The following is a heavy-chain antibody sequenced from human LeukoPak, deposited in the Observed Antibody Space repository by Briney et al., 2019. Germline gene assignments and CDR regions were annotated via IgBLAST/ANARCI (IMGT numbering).Heavy chain of an antibody. CDR1: GFTFSSSA. CDR3: ARSGAVRFDP. CDR2: ISGRGGRT. J-gene: IGHJ5*02. Sequence: GGSLRLSCSAPGFTFSSSAMTWVRQAPGKGLEWVASISGRGGRTPYAASVGDRFTISRDNSKNALYLQMTRLRAAGPAVYYCARSGAVRFDPWGQGTLVTVSS. V-gene: IGHV3-23*01. D-gene: IGHD3-10*01.